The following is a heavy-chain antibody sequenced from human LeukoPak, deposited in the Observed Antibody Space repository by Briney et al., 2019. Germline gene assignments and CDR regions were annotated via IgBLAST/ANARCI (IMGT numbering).Heavy chain of an antibody. CDR3: ARESGSSWSRSLDY. CDR2: IYTSGST. V-gene: IGHV4-4*07. D-gene: IGHD6-13*01. CDR1: GGSISSYY. Sequence: SETLSLTCTVSGGSISSYYWSWIRQPAGKGLEWIGRIYTSGSTNYNPSLNSRVTMSVDTSKDQFSLKLTSVTAADTAVYYCARESGSSWSRSLDYWGQGTLVTVSS. J-gene: IGHJ4*02.